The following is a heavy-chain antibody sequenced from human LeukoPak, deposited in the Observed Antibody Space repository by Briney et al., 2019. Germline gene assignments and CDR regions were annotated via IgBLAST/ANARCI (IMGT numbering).Heavy chain of an antibody. J-gene: IGHJ4*02. D-gene: IGHD3-10*01. V-gene: IGHV4-34*01. CDR2: INHSGST. CDR3: ARVGAGSYYGSGSYKGGMYYFDY. Sequence: PSETLSLTCAVYGGSFSGYYWSWIRQPPGKGLEWIGEINHSGSTNYNPSLKSRVTISVDTSKNQFSLKLSSVTAADTAVYYCARVGAGSYYGSGSYKGGMYYFDYWGQGTLVTVSS. CDR1: GGSFSGYY.